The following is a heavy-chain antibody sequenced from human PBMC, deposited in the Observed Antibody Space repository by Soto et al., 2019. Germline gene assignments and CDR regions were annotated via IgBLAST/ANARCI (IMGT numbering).Heavy chain of an antibody. CDR3: ARFNWYFDL. V-gene: IGHV4-59*01. Sequence: QVQLQESGPGLVKPSETLSLTCTVSGGSISSYYWSWIRQPPGKGLEWIGYIYYRGSTNYNPSLKXRXTXXLDTSKNQFSLKLSSVTAADTAMYYCARFNWYFDLWGRGTLVTVSS. CDR2: IYYRGST. J-gene: IGHJ2*01. CDR1: GGSISSYY.